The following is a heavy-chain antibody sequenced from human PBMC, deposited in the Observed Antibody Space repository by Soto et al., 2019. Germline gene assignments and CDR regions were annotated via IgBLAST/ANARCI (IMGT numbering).Heavy chain of an antibody. CDR3: ARDGHGMDV. J-gene: IGHJ6*02. CDR1: GGSISSGGYY. V-gene: IGHV4-61*08. CDR2: IYYTGSA. Sequence: SETLSLTCTVSGGSISSGGYYWSWIRQHPGKGLEWIGYIYYTGSAHYNPSPRNRVTMSVDTSKDQFSLTLTSVTAADTAVYYCARDGHGMDVWGQGTTVTVSS.